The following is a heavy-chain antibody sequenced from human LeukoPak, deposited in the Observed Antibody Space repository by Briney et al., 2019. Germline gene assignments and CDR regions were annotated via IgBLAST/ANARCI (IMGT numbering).Heavy chain of an antibody. CDR2: INSDGSST. D-gene: IGHD1-26*01. Sequence: GGSLRLSCAAAGFTFSNYWMHWVRQAPGKGLVWVSRINSDGSSTTYADSVKGRFTISRDNAETTLSLQVNSLRAEDTAVYYCVRGYSGSYRADYWGQGTLVTVSS. V-gene: IGHV3-74*01. J-gene: IGHJ4*02. CDR1: GFTFSNYW. CDR3: VRGYSGSYRADY.